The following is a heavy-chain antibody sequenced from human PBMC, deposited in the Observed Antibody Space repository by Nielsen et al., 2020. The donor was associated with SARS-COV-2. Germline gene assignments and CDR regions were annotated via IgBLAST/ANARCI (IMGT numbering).Heavy chain of an antibody. CDR1: GFTFDDYA. V-gene: IGHV3-9*01. CDR2: ISWNGGTI. J-gene: IGHJ4*02. Sequence: GGSLRLSCAASGFTFDDYAMHWVRQAPGKGLEWVSGISWNGGTIGYADSVKGRYTISRDNSKNMVYLQMDNLRTDDSALYYCASPFDYWGRGTLVTVSS. CDR3: ASPFDY.